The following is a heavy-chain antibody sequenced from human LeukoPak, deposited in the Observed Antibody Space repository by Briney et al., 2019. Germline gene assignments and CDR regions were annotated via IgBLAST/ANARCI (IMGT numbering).Heavy chain of an antibody. CDR1: GFTFSSYW. Sequence: PGGSLRLSCAASGFTFSSYWMSWVRQAPGKGLEWVANIKKDGSEKYYVDSVKGRFTISRDNAKKPLYLQMNSLRAEDTAVYYCAELGITMIGGVWGKGTTVTISS. D-gene: IGHD3-10*02. CDR2: IKKDGSEK. J-gene: IGHJ6*04. CDR3: AELGITMIGGV. V-gene: IGHV3-7*01.